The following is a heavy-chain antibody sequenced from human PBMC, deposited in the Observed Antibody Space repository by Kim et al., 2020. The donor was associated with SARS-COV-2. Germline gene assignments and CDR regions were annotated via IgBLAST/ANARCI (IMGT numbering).Heavy chain of an antibody. D-gene: IGHD3-10*01. Sequence: GGSLRLSCAGSGFTFRTYAMNWVRQAPGKGLEWVSVISGDGVSTYYADSVKGRFTISRDNSKNTLYLQMSSLRAEDTALYYCAKDLGAGGGYFGSGSYNLWGQGTLVTVSS. CDR2: ISGDGVST. CDR1: GFTFRTYA. J-gene: IGHJ4*02. V-gene: IGHV3-23*01. CDR3: AKDLGAGGGYFGSGSYNL.